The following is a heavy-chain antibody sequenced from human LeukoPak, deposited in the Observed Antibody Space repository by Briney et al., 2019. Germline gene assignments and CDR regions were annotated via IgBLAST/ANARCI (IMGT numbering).Heavy chain of an antibody. D-gene: IGHD3-22*01. CDR2: ISSSSSTI. CDR1: GFTFSSYS. J-gene: IGHJ6*03. Sequence: PGGSLRLSCAASGFTFSSYSMNWVRQAPGKGLEWVSYISSSSSTIYYADSVKGRFTISRDNAKNSLYLQMNSLRAEDTAVYYCARRNYDSSSYPTDYYYMDVWGKGTTVTVSS. V-gene: IGHV3-48*04. CDR3: ARRNYDSSSYPTDYYYMDV.